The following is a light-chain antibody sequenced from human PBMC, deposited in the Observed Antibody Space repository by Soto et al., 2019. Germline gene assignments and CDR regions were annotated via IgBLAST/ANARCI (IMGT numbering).Light chain of an antibody. J-gene: IGLJ2*01. CDR1: SSDVGGYNY. Sequence: QSALTQPRSVSGSPGQSVTLSCTGPSSDVGGYNYVSWYQQHPGKAPKLMIYDVSKRPSGVPDRFSGSKSGNTASLTISGLQAEDEAEYYCCSYAGSYTFVVFGGGTKRTVL. V-gene: IGLV2-11*01. CDR3: CSYAGSYTFVV. CDR2: DVS.